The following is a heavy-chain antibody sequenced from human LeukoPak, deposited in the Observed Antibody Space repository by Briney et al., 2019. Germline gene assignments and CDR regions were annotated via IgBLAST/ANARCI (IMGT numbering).Heavy chain of an antibody. CDR1: GGSISSGSYY. CDR3: VRVIGAPNYYYYMDV. D-gene: IGHD3-22*01. Sequence: SQTLSLTCTVSGGSISSGSYYWSWIRQPAGKGLEWIGRIYTSGSTNYNPSLKSRVTISVDTSKNQFSLKLSSVTAADTAVYYCVRVIGAPNYYYYMDVWGKGTTVTVSS. V-gene: IGHV4-61*02. J-gene: IGHJ6*03. CDR2: IYTSGST.